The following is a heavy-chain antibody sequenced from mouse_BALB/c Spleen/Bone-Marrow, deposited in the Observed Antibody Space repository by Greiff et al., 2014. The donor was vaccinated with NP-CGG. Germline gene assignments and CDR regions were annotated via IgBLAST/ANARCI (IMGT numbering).Heavy chain of an antibody. CDR3: ARITTATGAMDY. Sequence: VQGVESGPGLVAPSQSLSISCTVSGFSLTSYGVRWVRQPPGKGLEWLGVIWADGSTNYNSALMSRLSISKDNSKSQVFLKMNSLQTDDTAMYYCARITTATGAMDYWGQGTSVTVSS. CDR1: GFSLTSYG. J-gene: IGHJ4*01. V-gene: IGHV2-9*02. CDR2: IWADGST. D-gene: IGHD1-2*01.